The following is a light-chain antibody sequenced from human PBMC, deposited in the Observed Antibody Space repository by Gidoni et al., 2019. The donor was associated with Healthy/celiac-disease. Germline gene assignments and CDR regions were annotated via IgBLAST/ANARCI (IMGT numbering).Light chain of an antibody. CDR1: QSISSY. CDR3: QQSYSTPIT. CDR2: AAS. Sequence: DIQMTQSPSSLSASVGDRVTITCRASQSISSYLNWYQQKPGKAPKLLIYAASSLQSGVPSRFSGRGSGTDFTLTISSLQPEDFANYYCQQSYSTPITFXXXTRLEIK. J-gene: IGKJ5*01. V-gene: IGKV1-39*01.